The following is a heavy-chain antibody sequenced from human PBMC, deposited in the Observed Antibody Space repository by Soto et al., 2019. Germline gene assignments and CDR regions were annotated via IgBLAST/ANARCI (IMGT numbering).Heavy chain of an antibody. D-gene: IGHD6-19*01. J-gene: IGHJ4*02. CDR2: IWYDGSNK. V-gene: IGHV3-33*01. Sequence: PGGSLRLSCAASGFTFSSYGMHWVRQAPGKGLEWVAVIWYDGSNKYYADSVKGRFTISRDNSKNTLYLQMNSLRAEDTAVYYCARDQQWLVRFYFDFWGQGILVTVSS. CDR3: ARDQQWLVRFYFDF. CDR1: GFTFSSYG.